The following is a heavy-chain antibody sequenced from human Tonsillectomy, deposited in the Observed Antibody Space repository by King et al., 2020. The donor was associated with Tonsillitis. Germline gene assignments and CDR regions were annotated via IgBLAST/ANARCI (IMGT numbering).Heavy chain of an antibody. CDR2: ISAYNGNT. Sequence: VQLVESGAEVKKPGASVKVSCKASGYTFTSYGISWVRQAPGQGLEWMGWISAYNGNTNYAQKLQGRVTMTTDTSTSTAYMELRSLRSDDTAVYYCARDLNSSSWYISQYYYYYGMDVWGQGTTVTVSS. V-gene: IGHV1-18*04. J-gene: IGHJ6*02. CDR3: ARDLNSSSWYISQYYYYYGMDV. D-gene: IGHD6-13*01. CDR1: GYTFTSYG.